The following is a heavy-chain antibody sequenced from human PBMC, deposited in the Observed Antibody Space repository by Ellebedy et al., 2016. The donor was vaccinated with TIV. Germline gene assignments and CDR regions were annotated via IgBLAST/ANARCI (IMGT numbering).Heavy chain of an antibody. CDR3: ARDQWLGRAYYFDS. CDR1: GFTFSNYW. CDR2: IKQDGSEK. Sequence: GGSLRLSCRTSGFTFSNYWMTWVRQAPGKGLEWVANIKQDGSEKYYVDSVKGRFSISRDNTKNSLYLQMNSLTDEDTAVYYCARDQWLGRAYYFDSWGQGTLVTVSS. V-gene: IGHV3-7*01. J-gene: IGHJ4*02. D-gene: IGHD6-19*01.